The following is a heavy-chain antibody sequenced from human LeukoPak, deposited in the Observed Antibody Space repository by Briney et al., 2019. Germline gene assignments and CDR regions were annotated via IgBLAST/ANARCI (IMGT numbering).Heavy chain of an antibody. Sequence: PSETLSLTCAVSGGSISSSNWWSWVRQPPGKGLEWIGEIYHSGSTNYNPSLKSRVTISVDKSKNQFFLKLTSVTAADTAVYYCARSSGYDSGGDFWGQGTLVTVSS. CDR3: ARSSGYDSGGDF. J-gene: IGHJ4*02. CDR1: GGSISSSNW. CDR2: IYHSGST. V-gene: IGHV4-4*02. D-gene: IGHD3-22*01.